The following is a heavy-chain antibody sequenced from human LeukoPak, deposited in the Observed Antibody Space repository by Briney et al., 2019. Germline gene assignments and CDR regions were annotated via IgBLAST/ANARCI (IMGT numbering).Heavy chain of an antibody. D-gene: IGHD3-16*01. CDR3: AKVEGIRFRVLDYFDY. CDR1: GFTFSSYG. Sequence: PGGSLRLSCAASGFTFSSYGMSWVRQAPGKGLEWVSAISGSGGSTYYADSVRGRFTISRDNSKNTLYLQMNSLRAEDTAVYYCAKVEGIRFRVLDYFDYWGQGTLVTVSS. CDR2: ISGSGGST. J-gene: IGHJ4*02. V-gene: IGHV3-23*01.